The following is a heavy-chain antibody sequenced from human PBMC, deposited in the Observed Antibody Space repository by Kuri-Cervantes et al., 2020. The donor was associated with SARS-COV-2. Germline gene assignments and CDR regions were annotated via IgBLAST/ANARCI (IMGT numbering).Heavy chain of an antibody. D-gene: IGHD3-16*01. Sequence: GESLKISCAASGFTFSDYYMSWVRQAPGRGPEWVSGIAGDGHGTDYGDSVRGRFTMSRDNSRNILYLQMNNLRVEDTAVYYCAKDSRGFHRPMDSWGQGTLVTVSS. CDR3: AKDSRGFHRPMDS. CDR1: GFTFSDYY. CDR2: IAGDGHGT. J-gene: IGHJ4*02. V-gene: IGHV3-23*01.